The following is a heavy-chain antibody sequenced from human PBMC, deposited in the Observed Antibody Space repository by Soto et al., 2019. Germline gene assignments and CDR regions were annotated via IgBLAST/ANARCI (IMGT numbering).Heavy chain of an antibody. V-gene: IGHV4-4*07. CDR1: GGSISSYY. CDR2: VYIGGST. J-gene: IGHJ5*02. Sequence: SETLSLTCTVSGGSISSYYWSWIRQPAGKGLEWIGRVYIGGSTTFNPSLKSRVNISVDTSKNQFSLSLYSVTAADTAVYYCARDASRESLFWFDPWGQGTLVTVSS. CDR3: ARDASRESLFWFDP. D-gene: IGHD2-15*01.